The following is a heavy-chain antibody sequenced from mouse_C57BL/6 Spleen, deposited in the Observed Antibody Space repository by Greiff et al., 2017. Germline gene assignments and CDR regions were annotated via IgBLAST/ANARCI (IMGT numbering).Heavy chain of an antibody. V-gene: IGHV5-17*01. CDR3: AKGQLRLPFAMDY. CDR1: GFTFSDYG. D-gene: IGHD3-2*02. Sequence: EVKLVESGGGLVKPGGSLKLSCAASGFTFSDYGMHWVRQAPEKGLEWVAYISSGSSTIYYADTVKGRFTISRDNAKNTLFLQMTSLRSEDTAMYYCAKGQLRLPFAMDYWGQGTSVTVSS. CDR2: ISSGSSTI. J-gene: IGHJ4*01.